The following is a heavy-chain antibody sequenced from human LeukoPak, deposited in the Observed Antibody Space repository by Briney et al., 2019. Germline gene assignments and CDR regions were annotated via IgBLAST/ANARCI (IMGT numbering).Heavy chain of an antibody. CDR3: AMSSIAARSWFDP. J-gene: IGHJ5*02. Sequence: ASVKVSCKASGYTLTGYYMHWVRQAPEQGLEWMGRINPNSGGTNYAQKFQGRVTMSRDTSISTVYMELSRLRSDDTAVYYCAMSSIAARSWFDPWGQGTLVTVSS. D-gene: IGHD6-6*01. V-gene: IGHV1-2*06. CDR2: INPNSGGT. CDR1: GYTLTGYY.